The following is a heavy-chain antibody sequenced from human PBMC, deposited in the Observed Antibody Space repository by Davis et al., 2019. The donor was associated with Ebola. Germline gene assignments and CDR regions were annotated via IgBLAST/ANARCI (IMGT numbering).Heavy chain of an antibody. D-gene: IGHD5-12*01. Sequence: AASVKVSCKASGYTFTDYYLHWVRQAPGQGLEWMGRIYPFNGATNFADNFQGRVTMTTDTSITTAYMELSSLNSDDTAIYYCTTPGGQDSGYDVFDIWGQGTMVTVSS. CDR3: TTPGGQDSGYDVFDI. J-gene: IGHJ3*02. V-gene: IGHV1-2*06. CDR2: IYPFNGAT. CDR1: GYTFTDYY.